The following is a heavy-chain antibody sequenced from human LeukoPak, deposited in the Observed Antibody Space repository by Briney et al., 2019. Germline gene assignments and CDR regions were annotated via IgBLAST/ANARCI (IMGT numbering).Heavy chain of an antibody. CDR2: IYYSGST. V-gene: IGHV4-59*01. J-gene: IGHJ5*02. D-gene: IGHD2-2*03. CDR3: ARAPSNAGYNWFDP. CDR1: GGSISSYY. Sequence: SETLSLTCTVSGGSISSYYWSWIRQPPGKGLEWIGYIYYSGSTNYNPSLKSRVTISVDTSKNQFSLKLSSVTAADTAVYYCARAPSNAGYNWFDPWGQGTLVTVSS.